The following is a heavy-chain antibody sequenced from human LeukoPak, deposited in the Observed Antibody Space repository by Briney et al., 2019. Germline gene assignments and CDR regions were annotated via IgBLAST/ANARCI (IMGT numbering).Heavy chain of an antibody. V-gene: IGHV3-23*01. CDR2: ISGSGGGT. J-gene: IGHJ4*02. CDR1: GFTFSSYA. D-gene: IGHD6-13*01. CDR3: AKDEVSYGSTWQNDY. Sequence: GGSLRLSCAASGFTFSSYAMSWVRQAPGKGLDWVSSISGSGGGTYYADSVKGRFTISRDNPKNTLYLQMHSLRAEDTAVYYCAKDEVSYGSTWQNDYWGQGTLVTVSS.